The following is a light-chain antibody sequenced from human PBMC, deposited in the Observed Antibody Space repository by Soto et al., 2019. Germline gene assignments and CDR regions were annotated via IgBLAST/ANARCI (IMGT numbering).Light chain of an antibody. CDR2: DAS. CDR3: QQFNSYPPYT. Sequence: AIQLIQSPSSLSASVGDRVTITCRASQGISSALAWYQQKPGKAPKLLIYDASSLESGVPSRFSGSGSGTDFTLTISSLQPEDFATYYCQQFNSYPPYTFGQGTKLEIK. J-gene: IGKJ2*01. V-gene: IGKV1-13*02. CDR1: QGISSA.